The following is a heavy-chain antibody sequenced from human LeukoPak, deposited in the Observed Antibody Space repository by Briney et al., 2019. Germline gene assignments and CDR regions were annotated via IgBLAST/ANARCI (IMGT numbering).Heavy chain of an antibody. CDR1: GFTFSGSA. D-gene: IGHD7-27*01. CDR2: IRSKANSYAT. Sequence: GGSLRLSCAASGFTFSGSAMHWVRQASGKGLEWVGRIRSKANSYATAYAASVKGRFTISRDDSKNTAYLQMNSLKTEDTAVYYCTTELTGDSYYFDYWGQGTLVTVSS. V-gene: IGHV3-73*01. CDR3: TTELTGDSYYFDY. J-gene: IGHJ4*02.